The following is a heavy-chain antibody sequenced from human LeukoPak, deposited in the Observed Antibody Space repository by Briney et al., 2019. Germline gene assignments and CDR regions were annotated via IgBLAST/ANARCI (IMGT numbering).Heavy chain of an antibody. CDR2: ITATGYST. CDR3: AKAYSNYANYYYGMDV. CDR1: GFIVSTNY. Sequence: GGSLRLSCAAPGFIVSTNYMSWVRQAPGKGLEWVSSITATGYSTYYADSVKGRFTMSRDNSKNTLYLQMNSLRAEDTAVYYCAKAYSNYANYYYGMDVWGQGTTVTVSS. D-gene: IGHD4-11*01. J-gene: IGHJ6*02. V-gene: IGHV3-23*01.